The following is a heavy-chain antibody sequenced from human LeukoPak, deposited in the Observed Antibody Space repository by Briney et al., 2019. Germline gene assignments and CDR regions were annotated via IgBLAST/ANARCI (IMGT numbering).Heavy chain of an antibody. D-gene: IGHD3-16*02. CDR1: GFAFSSYA. CDR3: ARGANVISYYYGMDV. J-gene: IGHJ6*02. V-gene: IGHV3-30-3*01. Sequence: GGSLRLSCAASGFAFSSYAMHWVRQAPGKGLEWVAVISYDGSNKYYADSVKGQFTISRDNSKNTLYLQMNSLRAEDTAVYYCARGANVISYYYGMDVWGQGTTVTVSS. CDR2: ISYDGSNK.